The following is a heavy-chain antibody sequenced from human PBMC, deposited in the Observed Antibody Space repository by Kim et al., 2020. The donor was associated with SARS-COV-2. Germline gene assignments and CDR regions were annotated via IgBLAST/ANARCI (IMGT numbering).Heavy chain of an antibody. J-gene: IGHJ4*02. D-gene: IGHD3-22*01. CDR1: GFTFSSYG. CDR3: ARADSSGYYYALLYFDY. V-gene: IGHV3-30*03. Sequence: GGSLRLSCAASGFTFSSYGMHWVRQAPGKGLEWVAVISYDGSNKYYADSVKGRFTISRDNSKNTLYLQMNSLRAEDTAVYYCARADSSGYYYALLYFDYWGQVTLVTVSS. CDR2: ISYDGSNK.